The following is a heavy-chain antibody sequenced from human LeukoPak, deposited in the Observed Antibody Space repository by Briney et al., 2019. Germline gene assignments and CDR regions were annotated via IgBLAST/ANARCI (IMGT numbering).Heavy chain of an antibody. J-gene: IGHJ5*02. CDR3: AHSGVLWFGEET. V-gene: IGHV4-39*01. CDR2: IHYSGST. CDR1: GGSISSSSYY. D-gene: IGHD3-10*01. Sequence: SETLSLTCIVSGGSISSSSYYWGWIRQPPGKGLEWIGSIHYSGSTYYNPSLKSRVTISVDTPKNQFSLKLSSVTAADTAVYYCAHSGVLWFGEETWGQGTLVTVSS.